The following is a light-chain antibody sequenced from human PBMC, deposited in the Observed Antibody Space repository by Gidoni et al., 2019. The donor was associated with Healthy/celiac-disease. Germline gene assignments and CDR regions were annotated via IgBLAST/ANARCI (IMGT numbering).Light chain of an antibody. V-gene: IGLV2-8*01. CDR2: EVT. CDR1: SSDVGGYNY. Sequence: QSALTQPPSASGSPGQSVTISCTGTSSDVGGYNYVPWYRQHPGKAPKLMIYEVTKRPSGVPDRFSGSKSGNTASLTVSGLQAEDEADYYCSSYAGSNKFTVFGGGTKLTVL. CDR3: SSYAGSNKFTV. J-gene: IGLJ2*01.